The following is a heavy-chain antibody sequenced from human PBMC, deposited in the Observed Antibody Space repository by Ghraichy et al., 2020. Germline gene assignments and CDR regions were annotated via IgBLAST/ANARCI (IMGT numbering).Heavy chain of an antibody. D-gene: IGHD5-18*01. J-gene: IGHJ4*02. Sequence: SQTLSLTCTVSGGSISSSSYYWGWIRQPPGKGLEWIGSIYYSGSTYYNPSLKSRVTISVDTSKNQFSLKLSSVTAADTAVYYCASSDTAMVFPILFDYWGQGTLVTVSS. CDR1: GGSISSSSYY. V-gene: IGHV4-39*07. CDR3: ASSDTAMVFPILFDY. CDR2: IYYSGST.